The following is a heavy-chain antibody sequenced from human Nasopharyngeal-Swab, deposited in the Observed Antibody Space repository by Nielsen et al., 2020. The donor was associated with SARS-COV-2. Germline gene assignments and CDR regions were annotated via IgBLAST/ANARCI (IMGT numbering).Heavy chain of an antibody. Sequence: WIRQPPGKGLEWVSAISGSGGSTYYADSAKGRFTISRDNSKNTLYLQMNSLRAEDTAVYYCAKGSGYYYDSSGRPGAFDIWGQGTMVTVSS. J-gene: IGHJ3*02. CDR3: AKGSGYYYDSSGRPGAFDI. CDR2: ISGSGGST. D-gene: IGHD3-22*01. V-gene: IGHV3-23*01.